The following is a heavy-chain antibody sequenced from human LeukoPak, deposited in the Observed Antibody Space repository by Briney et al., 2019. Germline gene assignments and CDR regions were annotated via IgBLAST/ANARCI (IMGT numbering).Heavy chain of an antibody. CDR1: GYTFTGYY. CDR3: ARDLTYYYDSSGSYNWFDP. Sequence: GASVKVSCKASGYTFTGYYMHWVRQAPGQGLEWMGWINPNSGGTNYAQKFQGRVTMTRDTSISTAYMELSRPRSDDTAVYYCARDLTYYYDSSGSYNWFDPWGQGTLITVSS. J-gene: IGHJ5*02. CDR2: INPNSGGT. D-gene: IGHD3-22*01. V-gene: IGHV1-2*02.